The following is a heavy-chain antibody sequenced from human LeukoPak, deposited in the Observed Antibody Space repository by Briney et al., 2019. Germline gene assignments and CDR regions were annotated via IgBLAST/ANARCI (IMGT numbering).Heavy chain of an antibody. D-gene: IGHD6-19*01. V-gene: IGHV3-33*01. CDR1: GFTFSSYG. Sequence: GGSLRLCCAAAGFTFSSYGMHWVRQAPGKGLERGAVIWYVGSNKYYADSVKGRFTISRDNSKNTLYLQMDSLRAEDTAVYYCARDPGVRWLVGFDYWGQGTLVTVSS. CDR2: IWYVGSNK. J-gene: IGHJ4*02. CDR3: ARDPGVRWLVGFDY.